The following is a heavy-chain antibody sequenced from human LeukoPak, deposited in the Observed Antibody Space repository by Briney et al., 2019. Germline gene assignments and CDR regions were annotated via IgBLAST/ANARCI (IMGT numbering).Heavy chain of an antibody. J-gene: IGHJ5*02. V-gene: IGHV4-59*12. D-gene: IGHD6-19*01. Sequence: PSETLSLTCTVSGGSISSYYWSWIRQPPGKGLEWIGYIYYSGSTNYNPSLKSRVTISVDTSKNQFSLKLSSVTAADTAVYYCTSGYSSGWPIQTEFDPWGQGTLVTVSS. CDR2: IYYSGST. CDR3: TSGYSSGWPIQTEFDP. CDR1: GGSISSYY.